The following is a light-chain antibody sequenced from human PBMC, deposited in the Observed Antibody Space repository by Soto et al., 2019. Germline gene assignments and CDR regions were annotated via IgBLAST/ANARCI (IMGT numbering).Light chain of an antibody. CDR1: SSDVGGYNY. Sequence: QSALTQPASVSGSPGQSITISCTGTSSDVGGYNYVSWYQQHPGKAPNLMIYDVSNRPSGVSNRFSGSKSGNTASLTISGLQAEDEADYYCSSYTSSSTLVVFGGGTKLTDL. V-gene: IGLV2-14*01. CDR3: SSYTSSSTLVV. J-gene: IGLJ2*01. CDR2: DVS.